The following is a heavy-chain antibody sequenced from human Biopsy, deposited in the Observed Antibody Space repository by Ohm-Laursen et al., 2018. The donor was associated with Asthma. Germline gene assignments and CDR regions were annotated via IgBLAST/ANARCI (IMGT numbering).Heavy chain of an antibody. Sequence: SETLSLTCYVYPGSFSGFFWTWIRRSPGKGLEGIGETNERGVTNNNPSLKSRVIISIDTYWNRVSLKLTSVTAADTAVYYCARGPELDVWGQGTTVTVSS. CDR1: PGSFSGFF. V-gene: IGHV4-34*01. CDR3: ARGPELDV. J-gene: IGHJ6*02. CDR2: TNERGVT.